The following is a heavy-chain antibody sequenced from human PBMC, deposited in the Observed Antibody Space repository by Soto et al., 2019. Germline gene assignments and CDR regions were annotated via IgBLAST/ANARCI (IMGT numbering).Heavy chain of an antibody. CDR2: ISSSSSTI. J-gene: IGHJ3*02. Sequence: GGSLRLSCAASGFTFSSYSMNWVRQAPGKGLEWVSYISSSSSTIYYADSVKGRFTISRDNAKNSLYLQMNSLRAEDTAVYYCARGYDFWSGYYSNDAFDIWGQGTMVTVSS. V-gene: IGHV3-48*01. CDR1: GFTFSSYS. D-gene: IGHD3-3*01. CDR3: ARGYDFWSGYYSNDAFDI.